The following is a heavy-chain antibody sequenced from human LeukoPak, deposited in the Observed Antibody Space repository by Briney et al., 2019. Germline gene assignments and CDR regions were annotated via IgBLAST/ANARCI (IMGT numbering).Heavy chain of an antibody. CDR1: GYTFTSYG. J-gene: IGHJ4*02. D-gene: IGHD2-2*01. CDR3: ARDVCSSPSCYYPPRVGFDY. CDR2: ISAYNGNT. Sequence: ASVKVSCKASGYTFTSYGISWVRQAPGQGLEWMGWISAYNGNTNYAQKLRGRVTMTTDTSTSTAYMELSRLRSDDTAVYYCARDVCSSPSCYYPPRVGFDYWGQGTLVTVSS. V-gene: IGHV1-18*01.